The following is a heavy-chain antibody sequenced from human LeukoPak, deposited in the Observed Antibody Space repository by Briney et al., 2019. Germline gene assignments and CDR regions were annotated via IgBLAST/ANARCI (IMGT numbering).Heavy chain of an antibody. CDR1: GFTFSDYD. Sequence: GGSLRLSCAASGFTFSDYDMIWIRQAPGKGLERVSYISSSGSTIYYADSVKGRFTISRDNAKNSLYLQMNSLRAEDTAVYYCARYDDILTGLDYWGQGTLVTVSS. CDR3: ARYDDILTGLDY. D-gene: IGHD3-9*01. V-gene: IGHV3-11*01. CDR2: ISSSGSTI. J-gene: IGHJ4*02.